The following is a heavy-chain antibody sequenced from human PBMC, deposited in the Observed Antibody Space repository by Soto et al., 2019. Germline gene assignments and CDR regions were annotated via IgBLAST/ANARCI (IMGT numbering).Heavy chain of an antibody. Sequence: PSETLSLTCTVSGGSISSSSYYWGWIRQPPGKGLEWIGSIYYSGSTYYNPSLKSRVTISVDTSKNQFPLKLSSVTAADTAVYYRARTTVTPYYFDYWGQGTPVTVSS. CDR3: ARTTVTPYYFDY. J-gene: IGHJ4*02. CDR1: GGSISSSSYY. CDR2: IYYSGST. V-gene: IGHV4-39*01. D-gene: IGHD4-17*01.